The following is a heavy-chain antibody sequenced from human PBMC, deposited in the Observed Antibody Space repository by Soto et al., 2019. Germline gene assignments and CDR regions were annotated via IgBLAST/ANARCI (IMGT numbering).Heavy chain of an antibody. Sequence: QMQLVESGGGVVQPGGSLRLSCAASGFTFNYYPMHWVRQAPGKGLEWVAVVSFDGSNKYYADSVKGRFTISKDNSKNTLYRQMTSLRREDTAVYYCARLPGPLVAVLYIYPLDGRDAMSDVDVWGQGTTVTVSS. D-gene: IGHD6-19*01. V-gene: IGHV3-30-3*01. J-gene: IGHJ6*02. CDR2: VSFDGSNK. CDR3: ARLPGPLVAVLYIYPLDGRDAMSDVDV. CDR1: GFTFNYYP.